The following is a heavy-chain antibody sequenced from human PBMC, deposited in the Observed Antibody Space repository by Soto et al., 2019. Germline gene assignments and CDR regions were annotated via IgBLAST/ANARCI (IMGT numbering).Heavy chain of an antibody. CDR1: GFTFSSYS. D-gene: IGHD3-16*02. CDR2: ISSSSSTI. J-gene: IGHJ4*02. V-gene: IGHV3-48*02. Sequence: GSLRLSCAASGFTFSSYSMNWVRQAPGKGLEWVSYISSSSSTIYYADSVKGRFTISRDNAKNSLYLQMNSLRDEDTAVYYCARENYDYVWGSYRAHFDYWGQGTLVTVSS. CDR3: ARENYDYVWGSYRAHFDY.